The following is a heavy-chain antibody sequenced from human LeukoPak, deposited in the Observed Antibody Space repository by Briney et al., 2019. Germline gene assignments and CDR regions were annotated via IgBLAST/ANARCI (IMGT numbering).Heavy chain of an antibody. Sequence: ASVKVSCNASGYTFTSYGMSWVRQAPGQGLEWMGWISAYNGNTNYAQKLQGRVTMTTDTSTSTSYMEMRSLRSDDTAVYYCARDAQYSSSSDDFDYWGQGTLVTVSS. J-gene: IGHJ4*02. V-gene: IGHV1-18*01. CDR2: ISAYNGNT. CDR3: ARDAQYSSSSDDFDY. CDR1: GYTFTSYG. D-gene: IGHD6-6*01.